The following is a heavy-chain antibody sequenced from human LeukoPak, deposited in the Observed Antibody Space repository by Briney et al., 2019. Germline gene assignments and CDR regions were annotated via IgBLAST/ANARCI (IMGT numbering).Heavy chain of an antibody. CDR3: ARDRSGGSCFDP. CDR1: GYTFTSYA. D-gene: IGHD2-15*01. CDR2: INAGNGNT. Sequence: GASVKVSCKASGYTFTSYAMHWVRQAPGQRLEWMGWINAGNGNTKYSQKFQGRVTITRDTSASAAYMELSSLRSEDTAVYYCARDRSGGSCFDPWGQGTLVTVSS. V-gene: IGHV1-3*01. J-gene: IGHJ5*02.